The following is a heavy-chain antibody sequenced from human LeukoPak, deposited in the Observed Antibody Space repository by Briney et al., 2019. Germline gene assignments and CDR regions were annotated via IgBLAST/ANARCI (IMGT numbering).Heavy chain of an antibody. V-gene: IGHV4-59*08. CDR3: AVNATKHTFDI. D-gene: IGHD5-12*01. Sequence: SETLSLTCTVSGGSMSTYYWSWIRQSPGKGLEWVWSVYYSGSTNYKPSLKSRVSISVDTSKNQFSLELSSVSAADTAAYYCAVNATKHTFDIWGQGTMVTVSS. CDR1: GGSMSTYY. CDR2: VYYSGST. J-gene: IGHJ3*02.